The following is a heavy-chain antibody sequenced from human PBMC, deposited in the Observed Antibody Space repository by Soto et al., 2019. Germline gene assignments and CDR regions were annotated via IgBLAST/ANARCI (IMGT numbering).Heavy chain of an antibody. D-gene: IGHD3-22*01. V-gene: IGHV4-4*02. J-gene: IGHJ4*02. Sequence: SETLSLTCAVSGGSISSSNWWSWVRQPPGKGLEWIGKIYHSESTNFNPYLKSRVTMSIDKSKNQFSQKLVSVTAADTAIYYCAGGYDSSSPFDYWGQGTLVTVSS. CDR2: IYHSEST. CDR1: GGSISSSNW. CDR3: AGGYDSSSPFDY.